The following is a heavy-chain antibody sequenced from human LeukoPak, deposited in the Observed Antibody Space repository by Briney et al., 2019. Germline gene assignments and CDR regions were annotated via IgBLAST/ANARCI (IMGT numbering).Heavy chain of an antibody. D-gene: IGHD4-17*01. V-gene: IGHV3-30*03. Sequence: PGRSLRLSCAASGFTFSSYGMHWVRQAPGKGLEWVAVISYDGSNKYYADSVKGRFTISRDNSKNTLYLQMNSLRAEDTAVYYCASRHYDFGYYWGQGTQVTVSS. CDR1: GFTFSSYG. CDR2: ISYDGSNK. J-gene: IGHJ4*02. CDR3: ASRHYDFGYY.